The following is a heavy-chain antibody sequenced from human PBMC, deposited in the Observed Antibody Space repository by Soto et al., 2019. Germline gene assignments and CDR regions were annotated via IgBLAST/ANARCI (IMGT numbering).Heavy chain of an antibody. Sequence: QVQLVQSGAEVKKPGASVKVSCKASGYTFTSYGISWVRQVPGQGLEWMGWISAYNGNTNYAQKFQGRVTMTTDTSTTTAYMELRSMRSDDTAVYYCARAPRDGYNYVLPWGQGTLVIVSS. CDR3: ARAPRDGYNYVLP. V-gene: IGHV1-18*01. D-gene: IGHD5-12*01. CDR1: GYTFTSYG. CDR2: ISAYNGNT. J-gene: IGHJ4*02.